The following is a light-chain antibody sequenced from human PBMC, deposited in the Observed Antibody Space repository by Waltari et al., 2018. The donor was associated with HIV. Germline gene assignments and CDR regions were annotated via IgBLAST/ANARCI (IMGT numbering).Light chain of an antibody. CDR2: GNH. J-gene: IGLJ3*02. CDR3: AAWDDSLNAWV. Sequence: QSVLTHPPSASGTPGQRLTISCSGSSPHIGTKTVNWYQQLPGSAPKFLMYGNHVRPSGVPDRFSGSKSGTSASLAISGLRSEDEADYYCAAWDDSLNAWVFGGGTKVTVL. CDR1: SPHIGTKT. V-gene: IGLV1-44*01.